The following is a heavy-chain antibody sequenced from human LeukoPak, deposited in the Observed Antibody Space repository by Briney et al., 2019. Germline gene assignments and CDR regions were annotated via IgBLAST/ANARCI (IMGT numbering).Heavy chain of an antibody. J-gene: IGHJ6*03. CDR1: GFTFSGSA. D-gene: IGHD1-26*01. Sequence: QTGGSLRLSCAASGFTFSGSAMHWVRQASGKGLEWVSGIGTAGEIYYPGSVKGRFTISRDNARNSLYLQMNSLTAEDTAVYYCARDPYSGAYGNTYYYYMDVWGKGTTVTISS. V-gene: IGHV3-13*01. CDR3: ARDPYSGAYGNTYYYYMDV. CDR2: IGTAGEI.